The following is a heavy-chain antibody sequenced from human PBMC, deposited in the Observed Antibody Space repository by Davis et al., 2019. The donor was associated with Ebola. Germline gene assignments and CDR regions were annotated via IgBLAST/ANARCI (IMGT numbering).Heavy chain of an antibody. Sequence: GESLKISCAASGLTVNSNYMSWVRQAPGKGLEWVSTIYSGGRTFYADSVKGRFTSSRDNAKNSLFLQMNSLRDEDTAVYYCARVNLWSRGWAMDVWGKGTTVTVSA. V-gene: IGHV3-66*01. CDR3: ARVNLWSRGWAMDV. J-gene: IGHJ6*04. CDR2: IYSGGRT. D-gene: IGHD2-21*01. CDR1: GLTVNSNY.